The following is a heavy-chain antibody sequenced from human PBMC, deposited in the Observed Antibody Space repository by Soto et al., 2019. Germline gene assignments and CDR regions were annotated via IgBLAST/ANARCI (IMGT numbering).Heavy chain of an antibody. Sequence: QVQLVQSGAEVKKPGASVKVSCKASGYTFTSYGISWVRQAPGQGLEWMGWISAYNGNTNYAQKLQGRVTMTTDTSTSTAYMELMSLRSDDTAVYYCARDPLFTIFGVVIPRGDYYYGMDVWGQGTTVTVSS. V-gene: IGHV1-18*01. CDR1: GYTFTSYG. CDR2: ISAYNGNT. J-gene: IGHJ6*02. CDR3: ARDPLFTIFGVVIPRGDYYYGMDV. D-gene: IGHD3-3*01.